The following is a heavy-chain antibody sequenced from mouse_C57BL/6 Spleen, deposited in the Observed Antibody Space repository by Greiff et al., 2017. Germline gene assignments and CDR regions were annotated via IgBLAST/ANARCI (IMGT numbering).Heavy chain of an antibody. J-gene: IGHJ1*03. D-gene: IGHD1-1*01. V-gene: IGHV6-6*01. CDR1: GFTFSDAW. Sequence: EVQGVESGGGLVQPGGSMKLSCAASGFTFSDAWMDWVRQSPEKGLEWVAEIRNKANNHATYYAESVQGRFTISRDDSKSSVYLQMNSLRAEDTGIYYCTRKGTTWYFDVWGTGTTVTVSS. CDR2: IRNKANNHAT. CDR3: TRKGTTWYFDV.